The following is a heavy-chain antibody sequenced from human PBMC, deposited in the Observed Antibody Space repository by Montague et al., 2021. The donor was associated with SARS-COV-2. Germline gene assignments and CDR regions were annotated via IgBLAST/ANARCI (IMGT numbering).Heavy chain of an antibody. J-gene: IGHJ4*02. Sequence: SETLSLTCTVPGGPISSSSYYWGWIRQPPGKGLEWIGTIYYGRSTYYNPSLKGRFTISVDTSKNQFSLKLSSVTAADTAVYYCARQGGDIVVVIAIRGPYYFDYWGQGTLVTVSS. D-gene: IGHD2-21*01. V-gene: IGHV4-39*01. CDR2: IYYGRST. CDR3: ARQGGDIVVVIAIRGPYYFDY. CDR1: GGPISSSSYY.